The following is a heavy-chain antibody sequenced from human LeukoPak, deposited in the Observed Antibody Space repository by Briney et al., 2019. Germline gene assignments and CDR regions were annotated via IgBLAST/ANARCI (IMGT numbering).Heavy chain of an antibody. J-gene: IGHJ3*02. Sequence: GASVKVSCKASGYTFTGYYMHWVRQAPGQGLEWMGRINPNSGGTNYAQKFQGRVTMTRDTSISTAYMELSRLGSDDTAVYYCARDFRDPNDAFDIWGQGTMVTVSS. CDR2: INPNSGGT. CDR1: GYTFTGYY. CDR3: ARDFRDPNDAFDI. V-gene: IGHV1-2*06.